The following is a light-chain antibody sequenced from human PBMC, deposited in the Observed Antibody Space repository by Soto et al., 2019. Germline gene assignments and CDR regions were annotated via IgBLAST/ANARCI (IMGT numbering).Light chain of an antibody. V-gene: IGKV3-20*01. CDR3: QHYGSLVLT. Sequence: EIVLTQSPATLSLSPGERATLSCRASQSVSNYLAWFQQKPGQAPRLLIYGASSRATGIPDRFSGSGSGTDFTLTISRLEPEDFAVYYCQHYGSLVLTFGGGTKVEIK. CDR2: GAS. CDR1: QSVSNY. J-gene: IGKJ4*01.